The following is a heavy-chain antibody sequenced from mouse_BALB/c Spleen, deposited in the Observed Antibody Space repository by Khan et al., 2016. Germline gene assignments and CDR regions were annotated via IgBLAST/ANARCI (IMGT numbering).Heavy chain of an antibody. CDR1: GYSITSDYA. Sequence: EVQLQESGPGLVKPSQSLSLTCTVTGYSITSDYAWNWIRQFPGNKLEWMGYIRYSGSNTYNPSLKSRISITRDTSKNQFFLQLYSVTTEDTATYYCTRSPTATRYFDVWGAGTTVTVSS. V-gene: IGHV3-2*02. CDR2: IRYSGSN. J-gene: IGHJ1*01. D-gene: IGHD1-2*01. CDR3: TRSPTATRYFDV.